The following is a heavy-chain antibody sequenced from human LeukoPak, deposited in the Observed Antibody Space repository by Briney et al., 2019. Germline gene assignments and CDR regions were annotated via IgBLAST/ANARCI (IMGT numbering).Heavy chain of an antibody. CDR3: ARAIAAAGTEFDY. D-gene: IGHD6-13*01. CDR1: GGSIRSSSYY. Sequence: SETLSLTCIVSGGSIRSSSYYWGWIRQPPGKGLEWIGSIYYSGSTYYNPSLKSRVTISVDTSKNQFSLKLSSVTAADTAVYYCARAIAAAGTEFDYWGQGTLVTVSS. V-gene: IGHV4-39*07. J-gene: IGHJ4*02. CDR2: IYYSGST.